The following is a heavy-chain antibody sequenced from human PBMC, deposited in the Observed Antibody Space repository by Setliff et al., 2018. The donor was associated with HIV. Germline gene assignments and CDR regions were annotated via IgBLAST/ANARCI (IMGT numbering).Heavy chain of an antibody. Sequence: ASVKVSCKASGYTFTTYSLHWVRQAPGQSLEWMGWINVGNGDTKYSQELQGRITITRDTSANTAHMELSSLRSDDTAVYFCARGALLAAFDYWGQGSQVTVSS. J-gene: IGHJ4*02. D-gene: IGHD2-21*01. CDR2: INVGNGDT. CDR1: GYTFTTYS. CDR3: ARGALLAAFDY. V-gene: IGHV1-3*01.